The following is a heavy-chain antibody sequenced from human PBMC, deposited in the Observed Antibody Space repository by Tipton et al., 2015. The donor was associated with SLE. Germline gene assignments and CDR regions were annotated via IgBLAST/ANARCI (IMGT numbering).Heavy chain of an antibody. Sequence: SLRLSCAASGFTFSSYSMNWVRQAPGKGLEWVSSISSSSSYIYYADSVKDRFTISRDNAKNSLYLQMNSLRAEDTAVYYCARDDLVTDSSSWYRSRYYYYGMDVWGQGTTVTVSS. V-gene: IGHV3-21*03. CDR2: ISSSSSYI. CDR1: GFTFSSYS. J-gene: IGHJ6*02. CDR3: ARDDLVTDSSSWYRSRYYYYGMDV. D-gene: IGHD6-13*01.